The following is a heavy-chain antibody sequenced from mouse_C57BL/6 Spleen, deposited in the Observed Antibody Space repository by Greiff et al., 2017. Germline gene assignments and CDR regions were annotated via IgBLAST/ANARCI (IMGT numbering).Heavy chain of an antibody. Sequence: VQLQQSGAELVRPGASVKLSCTPSGFTFTDDYIHWVNQRPEQGLEWIGWIDPASGGTEYDSKFKGKATLTADKSSTTAYMRLSSLTSEDAAVXYCSNFAYWGQGTLVTVSA. CDR3: SNFAY. V-gene: IGHV14-4*01. J-gene: IGHJ3*01. CDR1: GFTFTDDY. CDR2: IDPASGGT.